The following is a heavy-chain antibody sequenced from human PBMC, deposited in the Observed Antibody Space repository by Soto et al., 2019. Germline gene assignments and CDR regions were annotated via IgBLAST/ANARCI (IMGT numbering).Heavy chain of an antibody. Sequence: QVQLVESGGGVVQPGRSLRLSCAASGFTFSSYGMHWVRQAPGKGLEWVAVISYDGSNKYYADSVKGRFTISRDNSKNTLYLQMNRLRAEDTAVYYCAKDQWDFYWYFDLWGRGTLVTVSS. J-gene: IGHJ2*01. CDR1: GFTFSSYG. D-gene: IGHD1-26*01. V-gene: IGHV3-30*18. CDR3: AKDQWDFYWYFDL. CDR2: ISYDGSNK.